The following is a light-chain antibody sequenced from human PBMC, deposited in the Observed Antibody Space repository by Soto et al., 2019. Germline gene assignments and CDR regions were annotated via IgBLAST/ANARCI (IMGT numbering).Light chain of an antibody. J-gene: IGKJ5*01. V-gene: IGKV3D-20*02. CDR1: QSVSSSY. CDR3: QQRSNWPTIT. CDR2: GAS. Sequence: EIVLTQSPGTLSLSPVERATLSCRASQSVSSSYLAWYQQKPGQAPRLLIYGASNRANGIPDRFSGSGSGTDFTLTISRLEPEDFAVFYCQQRSNWPTITFGQGTRLEIK.